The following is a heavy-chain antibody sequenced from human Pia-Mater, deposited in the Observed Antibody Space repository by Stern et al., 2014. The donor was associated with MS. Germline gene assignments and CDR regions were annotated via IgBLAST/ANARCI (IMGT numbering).Heavy chain of an antibody. V-gene: IGHV3-33*01. CDR1: GFTFSSYG. Sequence: VQLVESGGGVVQPGRSLRLSCAASGFTFSSYGMHWVRQAPGKGLGGVAGIWYDGSKKYYADSAKGRFTISRDNSKNTLYLQMNSLRAEDTAVYYCARDPLYCSGGSCYSGTAMVSFDYWGQGTLVTVSS. J-gene: IGHJ4*02. CDR2: IWYDGSKK. CDR3: ARDPLYCSGGSCYSGTAMVSFDY. D-gene: IGHD2-15*01.